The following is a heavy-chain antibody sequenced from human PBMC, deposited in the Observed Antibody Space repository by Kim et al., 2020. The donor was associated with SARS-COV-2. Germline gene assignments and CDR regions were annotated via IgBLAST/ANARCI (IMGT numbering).Heavy chain of an antibody. V-gene: IGHV3-21*01. CDR3: AQRGYSYGPFDY. Sequence: GGSLRLSCAASGFTFSSYGMSWVRQAPGKGLEWVSSISSSSSYISYADSVKGRFTISRDDAKNSLYLQMNSLRAEDTAVYYCAQRGYSYGPFDYWGQGTLLTVPS. J-gene: IGHJ4*02. CDR2: ISSSSSYI. CDR1: GFTFSSYG. D-gene: IGHD5-18*01.